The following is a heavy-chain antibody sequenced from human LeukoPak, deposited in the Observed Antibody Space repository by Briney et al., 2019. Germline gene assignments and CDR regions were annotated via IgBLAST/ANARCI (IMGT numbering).Heavy chain of an antibody. Sequence: ASVKVSCKASGGTFSSYAISWVRQAPRQGLEWMGGIIPIFGTANYAQKFQGRVTVTADESTSTAYMELSSLRSEDTAVYYCASRYYYDSSGYYHHFDYWGQGTLVTVSS. CDR2: IIPIFGTA. CDR1: GGTFSSYA. D-gene: IGHD3-22*01. CDR3: ASRYYYDSSGYYHHFDY. V-gene: IGHV1-69*13. J-gene: IGHJ4*02.